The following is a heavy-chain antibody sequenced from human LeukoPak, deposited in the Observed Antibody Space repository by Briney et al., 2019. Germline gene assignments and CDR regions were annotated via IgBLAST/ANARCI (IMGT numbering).Heavy chain of an antibody. Sequence: GGSLRLSCAASGFTFSSYAMSWVRQAPGKGLEWVSAISGSGGSTYYADSVKGRFTISRDNSKNTLFLQMNSLRAEDTALYYCAKDRLAAAGTTAPNYFDSWGQGALVTVSS. CDR2: ISGSGGST. V-gene: IGHV3-23*01. J-gene: IGHJ4*02. D-gene: IGHD6-13*01. CDR1: GFTFSSYA. CDR3: AKDRLAAAGTTAPNYFDS.